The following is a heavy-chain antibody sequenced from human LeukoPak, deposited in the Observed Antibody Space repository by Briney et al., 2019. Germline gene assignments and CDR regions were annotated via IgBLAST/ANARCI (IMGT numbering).Heavy chain of an antibody. V-gene: IGHV4-4*07. CDR1: GGSIRGYD. D-gene: IGHD2/OR15-2a*01. CDR3: VRGGTFYFY. CDR2: MSTPGST. Sequence: SETLSLTCTVSGGSIRGYDWSWIRQPAGKGLEWIGSMSTPGSTNYNPSLKSRVSMSLDTSRNQFSLSLSFVTAADTAIYYCVRGGTFYFYWGQGTLVTVSS. J-gene: IGHJ4*02.